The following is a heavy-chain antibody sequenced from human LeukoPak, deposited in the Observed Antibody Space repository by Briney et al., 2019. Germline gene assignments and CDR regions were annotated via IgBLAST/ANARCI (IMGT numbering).Heavy chain of an antibody. CDR2: ISYDGSNK. Sequence: DPGSSLRLSCAASGFTFSSYGMHWVRQAPGKGLEWVAVISYDGSNKYYADSVKGRFTISRDNSKNTLYLQMNSLRAEDTAVYYCAKQSIQLWTHRWGQGTLVTVSS. D-gene: IGHD5-18*01. V-gene: IGHV3-30*18. CDR1: GFTFSSYG. J-gene: IGHJ4*02. CDR3: AKQSIQLWTHR.